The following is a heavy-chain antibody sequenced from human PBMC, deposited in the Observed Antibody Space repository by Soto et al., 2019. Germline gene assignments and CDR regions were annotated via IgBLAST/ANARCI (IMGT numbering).Heavy chain of an antibody. Sequence: HVRLVQTGVEVKKPGASVKVSCEASGDTFTSLEFSWVRQVPGQGLEWSGWISAYKGKTKVAEKVQGRLRVQTDSSASSVSMEVASLTPDDTALYYCARSTSGWPQGPKFFDSWGQGTMVIVSS. CDR3: ARSTSGWPQGPKFFDS. D-gene: IGHD6-19*01. CDR2: ISAYKGKT. CDR1: GDTFTSLE. J-gene: IGHJ4*02. V-gene: IGHV1-18*01.